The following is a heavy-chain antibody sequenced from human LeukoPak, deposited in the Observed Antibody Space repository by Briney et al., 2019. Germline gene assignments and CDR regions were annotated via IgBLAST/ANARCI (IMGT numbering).Heavy chain of an antibody. V-gene: IGHV1-3*01. CDR1: GYTFTSYA. Sequence: ASVRVSCKASGYTFTSYAMHWVRQAPGQRLEWMGWIIAGNGNTKYSQKFQGRVTITRDTSASTAYMELSSLRSEDTAVYYCARSSTPDYGSGSYYNPLYYFDYWGQGTLVTVSS. D-gene: IGHD3-10*01. CDR2: IIAGNGNT. J-gene: IGHJ4*02. CDR3: ARSSTPDYGSGSYYNPLYYFDY.